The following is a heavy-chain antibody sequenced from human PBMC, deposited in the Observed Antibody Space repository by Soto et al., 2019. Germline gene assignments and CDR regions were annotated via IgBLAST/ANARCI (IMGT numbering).Heavy chain of an antibody. V-gene: IGHV3-13*01. J-gene: IGHJ2*01. D-gene: IGHD5-12*01. CDR2: IDIAGDT. CDR1: GFTFSNYD. CDR3: ARAARWLQSRYFDL. Sequence: PGGSLRLSCAASGFTFSNYDMHWVRQATGKGLEWVSAIDIAGDTYYPDSVKGRFTISREKAKNSLYLQMNSLGADDTAVYYCARAARWLQSRYFDLWGRGTLVTVSS.